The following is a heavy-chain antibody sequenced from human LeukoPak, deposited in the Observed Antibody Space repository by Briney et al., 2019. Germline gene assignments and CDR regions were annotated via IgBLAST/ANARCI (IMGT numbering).Heavy chain of an antibody. CDR3: ARGPYYYDSSGYYYRGRGWFDP. V-gene: IGHV4-34*01. J-gene: IGHJ5*02. Sequence: SETLSLTCAVYGGSFSGYYWSWIRQPPGKGLEWIGEINHSGSTNYNPSLKSRVTISVDTSKNQFSLKLSSVTAADTAVYYCARGPYYYDSSGYYYRGRGWFDPWGQGTLVTVSS. D-gene: IGHD3-22*01. CDR2: INHSGST. CDR1: GGSFSGYY.